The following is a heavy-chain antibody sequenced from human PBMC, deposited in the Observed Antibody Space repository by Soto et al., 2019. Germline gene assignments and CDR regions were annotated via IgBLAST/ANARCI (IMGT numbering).Heavy chain of an antibody. J-gene: IGHJ4*02. CDR1: GGTFSSYA. V-gene: IGHV1-69*06. D-gene: IGHD3-22*01. CDR2: IIPIFGTA. Sequence: SVKVSCKASGGTFSSYAISWVRQAPGQGLEWMGGIIPIFGTANYAQKFQGRVTITADKSTSTACMELSSLRSEDTAVYYCARDPNYYDSSGYYYVPNYFDYWGQGTLVTVS. CDR3: ARDPNYYDSSGYYYVPNYFDY.